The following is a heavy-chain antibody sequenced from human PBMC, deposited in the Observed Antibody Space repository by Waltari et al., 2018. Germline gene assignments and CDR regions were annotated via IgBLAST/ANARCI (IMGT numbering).Heavy chain of an antibody. V-gene: IGHV4-39*07. Sequence: QLQLQESGPGLVKPSETLSLTCTVSGGSISSSSYYWGWIRQPPGEGLEWIGSIYYSGSTDDNPSLKSRVTIAVDTSKNQFALKLSSVTATDTAVYYWATPGLFAADVGYWGQGTLVTVSS. CDR1: GGSISSSSYY. CDR3: ATPGLFAADVGY. J-gene: IGHJ4*02. CDR2: IYYSGST. D-gene: IGHD2-21*01.